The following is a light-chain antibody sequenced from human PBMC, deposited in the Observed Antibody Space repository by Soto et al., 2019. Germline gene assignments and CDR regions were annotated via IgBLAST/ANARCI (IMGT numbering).Light chain of an antibody. V-gene: IGLV2-14*03. J-gene: IGLJ2*01. CDR1: GSNVGGYNF. Sequence: QSALTQPASVSGSHGQSITISCTGTGSNVGGYNFVSWFQHHPGKAPKLIIFDVSSRPSGVSDRFSGSKSGNTASLTISGLQAEDEDDYYCSSYTTRSTYLFGGGTKVTVL. CDR3: SSYTTRSTYL. CDR2: DVS.